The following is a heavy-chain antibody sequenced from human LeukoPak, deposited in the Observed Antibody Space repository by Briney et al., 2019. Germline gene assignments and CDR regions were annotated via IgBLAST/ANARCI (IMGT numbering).Heavy chain of an antibody. Sequence: PGGSLRLSCAASGFTFSGYAMSWVRRSPGKGLEWVSAISGGGGTTYYAYYADSVKGRFTISRDNSKNTLYLLMNSLRAEDTAVYYCAKFYDILTGYIDYWGQGTLVTVSS. J-gene: IGHJ4*02. CDR1: GFTFSGYA. D-gene: IGHD3-9*01. CDR2: ISGGGGTTYYA. V-gene: IGHV3-23*01. CDR3: AKFYDILTGYIDY.